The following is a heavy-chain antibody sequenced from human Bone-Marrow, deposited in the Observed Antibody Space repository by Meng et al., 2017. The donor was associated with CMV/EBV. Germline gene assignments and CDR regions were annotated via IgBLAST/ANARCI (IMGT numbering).Heavy chain of an antibody. J-gene: IGHJ4*02. Sequence: GSLRLSCTVSGGSISSSSYYWGWIRQPPGKGLEWIGSIYYSGSTYYNPSLKSRVTISVDTSKNQFSLKLSSVTAADMAVYYCASLQRGSSWYLDYWGQGTLVTVSS. V-gene: IGHV4-39*01. CDR1: GGSISSSSYY. D-gene: IGHD6-13*01. CDR3: ASLQRGSSWYLDY. CDR2: IYYSGST.